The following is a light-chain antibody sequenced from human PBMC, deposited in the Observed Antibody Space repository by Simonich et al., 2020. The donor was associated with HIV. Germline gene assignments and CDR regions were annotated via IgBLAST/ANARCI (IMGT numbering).Light chain of an antibody. J-gene: IGKJ1*01. CDR2: AAS. CDR1: QGISSW. CDR3: QQYYSSPRT. V-gene: IGKV1-12*01. Sequence: DIPMTQSPSSVSSSVGDGFTISYRGCQGISSWLAWYQQKPGKAPKLLIYAASTLQSGVPSRFSGSGSGTDFTLTISCLQPEDVAVYYCQQYYSSPRTFGQGTKVEI.